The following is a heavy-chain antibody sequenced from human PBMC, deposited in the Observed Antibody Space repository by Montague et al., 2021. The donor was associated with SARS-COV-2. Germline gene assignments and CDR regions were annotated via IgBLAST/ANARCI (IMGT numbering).Heavy chain of an antibody. D-gene: IGHD1-1*01. V-gene: IGHV4-59*01. Sequence: SKTLSLTCAVSGGSIRSYYWSWIRQSPGKGLEWIGYVHYTGSTKYNPSLKTRVTLSLDTPENHFSLRLNSVTAADTAVYYCARAQNICFIANCVNYFDLWGLGALVSVSS. CDR3: ARAQNICFIANCVNYFDL. J-gene: IGHJ4*02. CDR2: VHYTGST. CDR1: GGSIRSYY.